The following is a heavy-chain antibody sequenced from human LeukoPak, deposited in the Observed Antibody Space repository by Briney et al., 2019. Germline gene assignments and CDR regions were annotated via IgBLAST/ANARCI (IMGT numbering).Heavy chain of an antibody. CDR2: IYYSGST. Sequence: SETLSLTRTVSGGSISSSSYYWGWIRQPPGTGLEWIGSIYYSGSTYYNPSLKSRVTISVDTSKNQFSLKLSSVTAADTAVYYCARSVGVAAAGTWSYYFDYWGQGTLVTVSS. D-gene: IGHD6-13*01. CDR3: ARSVGVAAAGTWSYYFDY. J-gene: IGHJ4*02. V-gene: IGHV4-39*01. CDR1: GGSISSSSYY.